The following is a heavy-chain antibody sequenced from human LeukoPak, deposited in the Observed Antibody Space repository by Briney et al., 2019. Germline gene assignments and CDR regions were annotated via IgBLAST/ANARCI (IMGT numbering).Heavy chain of an antibody. D-gene: IGHD2-21*02. V-gene: IGHV1-69*05. CDR2: IIPIFGTA. Sequence: ASVKVSCKASGGTFSSYAISGVRQAPGQGLEWMGGIIPIFGTANYAQKFQGRVTITTDESTSTAYMELSSLRSEDTAVYYCARDRARVVTGYYFDYWGQGTLVTVSS. CDR1: GGTFSSYA. J-gene: IGHJ4*02. CDR3: ARDRARVVTGYYFDY.